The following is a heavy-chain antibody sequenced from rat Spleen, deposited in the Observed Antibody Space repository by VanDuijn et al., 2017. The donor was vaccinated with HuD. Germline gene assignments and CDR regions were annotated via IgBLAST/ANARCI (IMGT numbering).Heavy chain of an antibody. CDR3: ARPDYNKYVMDA. CDR1: GFTFSDYY. CDR2: ISYDGRVT. V-gene: IGHV5-29*01. Sequence: EVQLVESDGGLVQPGRSLNLSCAASGFTFSDYYMAWVRQAPTKGLEWVASISYDGRVTYYRDSVKGRFTISRDNAKSSLYLQMNSLRSEDTATYYCARPDYNKYVMDAWGQGASVTVSS. J-gene: IGHJ4*01. D-gene: IGHD1-10*01.